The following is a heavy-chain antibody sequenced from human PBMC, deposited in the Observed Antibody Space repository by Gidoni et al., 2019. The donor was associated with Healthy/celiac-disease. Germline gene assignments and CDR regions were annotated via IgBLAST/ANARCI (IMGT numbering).Heavy chain of an antibody. J-gene: IGHJ4*02. CDR1: GGSISSSSYY. V-gene: IGHV4-39*01. D-gene: IGHD1-26*01. CDR2: IYYSGST. Sequence: QLQLQESGPGLVKPSETLSLTCTVSGGSISSSSYYWGWLRQPPGKGLEWIGSIYYSGSTYYNPSLKSRVTISVDTSKNQFSLKLSSVTAADTAVYYCARLSGSYPYFDYWGQGTLVTVSS. CDR3: ARLSGSYPYFDY.